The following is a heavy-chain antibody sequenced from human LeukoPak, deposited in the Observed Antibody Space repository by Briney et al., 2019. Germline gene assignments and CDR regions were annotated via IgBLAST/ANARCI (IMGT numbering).Heavy chain of an antibody. CDR3: AKLTWGWLQDY. J-gene: IGHJ4*02. CDR1: GFTFSSYW. D-gene: IGHD5-24*01. V-gene: IGHV3-7*03. CDR2: IRQDGSEK. Sequence: GGSLRLSCAASGFTFSSYWMSWVRQAPGKGLEWVANIRQDGSEKYYVDSVKGRFTISRDNAKNSLYLQMNSLRAEDTAMYYCAKLTWGWLQDYWGQGTLVTVSS.